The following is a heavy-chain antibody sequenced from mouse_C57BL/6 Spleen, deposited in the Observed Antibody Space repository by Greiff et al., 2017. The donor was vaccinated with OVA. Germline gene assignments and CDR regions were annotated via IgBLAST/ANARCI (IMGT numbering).Heavy chain of an antibody. CDR3: ARRGNYVWAMDY. Sequence: DVMLVESGGGLVQPGGSLKLSCAASGFTFSDYYMYWVRQTPEKRLEWVAYISNGGGSTYYPDTVKGRFTISRDNAKNTLYLQMSSLKSEDTAMYYCARRGNYVWAMDYWGQGTSVTVSS. V-gene: IGHV5-12*01. CDR1: GFTFSDYY. J-gene: IGHJ4*01. D-gene: IGHD2-1*01. CDR2: ISNGGGST.